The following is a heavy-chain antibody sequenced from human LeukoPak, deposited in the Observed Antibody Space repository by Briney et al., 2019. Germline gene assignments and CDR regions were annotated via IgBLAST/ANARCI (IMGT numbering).Heavy chain of an antibody. CDR3: ARDLTRTTDIDY. J-gene: IGHJ4*02. CDR2: ISSSSISI. D-gene: IGHD1-7*01. Sequence: GGSLRLSCAASGFTSSYYSMNWVRQAPGKGLEWVSYISSSSISIYYADSVKGRFTVSRDNANNSLFLQMNSLRDEDTAGYYCARDLTRTTDIDYWGQGTLVTVSS. CDR1: GFTSSYYS. V-gene: IGHV3-48*02.